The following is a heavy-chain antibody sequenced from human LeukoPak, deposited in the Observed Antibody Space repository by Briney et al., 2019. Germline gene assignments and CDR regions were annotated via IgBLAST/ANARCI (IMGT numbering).Heavy chain of an antibody. D-gene: IGHD3-16*01. CDR1: GFTFSSYA. J-gene: IGHJ4*02. CDR3: ARDWITAGFDY. Sequence: GGSLRLSCAASGFTFSSYAMHWVRQAPGKGLEYVSTISSNGGSTYYANSVKGRFTISRDNSKNTLYLQMNSLRAEDTAVYYCARDWITAGFDYWGQGTLVTVSS. V-gene: IGHV3-64*01. CDR2: ISSNGGST.